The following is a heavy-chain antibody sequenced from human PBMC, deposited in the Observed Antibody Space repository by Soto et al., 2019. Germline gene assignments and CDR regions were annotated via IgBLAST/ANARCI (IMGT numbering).Heavy chain of an antibody. J-gene: IGHJ6*03. D-gene: IGHD3-10*01. CDR3: ARVGTMVRGLSSYYYYYYMDV. V-gene: IGHV3-23*01. Sequence: SLRLSCAASGFTFSSYAMSWVRQAPGKGLEWVSAISGSGGSTYYADSVKGRVTMTRNTSISTAYMELSSLRSEDTAVYYCARVGTMVRGLSSYYYYYYMDVWGKGTTVTVSS. CDR1: GFTFSSYA. CDR2: ISGSGGST.